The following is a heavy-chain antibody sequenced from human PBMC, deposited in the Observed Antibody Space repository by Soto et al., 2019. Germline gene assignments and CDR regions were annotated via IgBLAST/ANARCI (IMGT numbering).Heavy chain of an antibody. Sequence: QVHLVESGGGVAEPGRSLSLSCAACGFIFSSYAMRWVRRAPGKGLAWVAVISEDGNNESYAGSVKGRLSISRDSSKNDFYGHMNSLRVHDTAVYFCAREEFWRWLTTKNMFDPWGQGTLV. CDR1: GFIFSSYA. CDR3: AREEFWRWLTTKNMFDP. CDR2: ISEDGNNE. V-gene: IGHV3-30*04. D-gene: IGHD6-19*01. J-gene: IGHJ5*02.